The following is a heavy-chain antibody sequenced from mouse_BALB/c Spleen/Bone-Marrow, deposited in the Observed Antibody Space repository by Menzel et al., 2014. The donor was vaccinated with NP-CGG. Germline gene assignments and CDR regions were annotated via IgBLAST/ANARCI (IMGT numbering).Heavy chain of an antibody. V-gene: IGHV1-69*02. J-gene: IGHJ4*01. D-gene: IGHD1-1*01. CDR1: GYTFTSYW. CDR2: IYPSDSYT. Sequence: QVQLKQSGAELVRPGASVKLSCKASGYTFTSYWINWVKQGPGQGLEWIGNIYPSDSYTNYNQKFKDKATLTVDKSSSTAYMQLSSPTSEDSAVYYCTRPGYFYGSGPYAMDYWGQGTSVTVSS. CDR3: TRPGYFYGSGPYAMDY.